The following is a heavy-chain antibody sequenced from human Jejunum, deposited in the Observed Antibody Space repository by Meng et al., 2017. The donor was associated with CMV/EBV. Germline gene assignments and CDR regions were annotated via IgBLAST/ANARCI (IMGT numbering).Heavy chain of an antibody. Sequence: VALREPGSGLLNPSEPLSPPCTFAGGSINTSYWGWIRQSAGKGLEWIGRFYSSDTYNYHPSLNSRVTMSLDTSKKQFSLILSSVTAADTARYYCARGPGASTREGFDHWGLGTLVTVSS. CDR3: ARGPGASTREGFDH. CDR2: FYSSDTY. CDR1: GGSINTSY. D-gene: IGHD1-26*01. J-gene: IGHJ4*02. V-gene: IGHV4-4*07.